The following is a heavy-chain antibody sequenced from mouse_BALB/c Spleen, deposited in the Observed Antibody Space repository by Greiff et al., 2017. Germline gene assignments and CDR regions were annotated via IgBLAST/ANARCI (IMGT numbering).Heavy chain of an antibody. CDR2: IWSGGST. D-gene: IGHD2-4*01. J-gene: IGHJ4*01. Sequence: QVQLKESGPGLVQPSQSLSITCTVSGFSLTSYGVHWVRQSPGKGLEWLGVIWSGGSTDYNAAFISRLSISKDNSKSQVFFKMNSLQANDTAIYYCARGNYDYDYYAMDYWGQGTSAPVSS. CDR1: GFSLTSYG. V-gene: IGHV2-2*02. CDR3: ARGNYDYDYYAMDY.